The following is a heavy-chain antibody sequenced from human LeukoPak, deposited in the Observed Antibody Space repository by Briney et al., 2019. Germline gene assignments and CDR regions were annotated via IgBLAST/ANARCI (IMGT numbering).Heavy chain of an antibody. D-gene: IGHD1-26*01. V-gene: IGHV3-30-3*01. Sequence: GRSLRLSCAASGFTLSSYAMHWVRQAPGKGLEWVAVISYDGSNKYYADSVKGRFTISRDNSKNTLYLQMNSLRAEDTAVYYCARDGSGSYYVSYFDYWGQGTLVTVSS. CDR2: ISYDGSNK. CDR1: GFTLSSYA. J-gene: IGHJ4*02. CDR3: ARDGSGSYYVSYFDY.